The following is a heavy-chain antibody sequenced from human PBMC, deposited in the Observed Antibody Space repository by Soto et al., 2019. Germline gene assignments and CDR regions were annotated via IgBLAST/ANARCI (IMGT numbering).Heavy chain of an antibody. Sequence: GGSLRLSCAASGFTSSSYWMHWVRQAPGKGLVWVSRINTDGSSTTHADSVKGRFTISRDNAKNTLYLQMNSLRAEDTAMYYCARDQSVAGPTTLFDPWGQGTLVTVSS. V-gene: IGHV3-74*03. CDR1: GFTSSSYW. CDR3: ARDQSVAGPTTLFDP. J-gene: IGHJ5*02. D-gene: IGHD6-19*01. CDR2: INTDGSST.